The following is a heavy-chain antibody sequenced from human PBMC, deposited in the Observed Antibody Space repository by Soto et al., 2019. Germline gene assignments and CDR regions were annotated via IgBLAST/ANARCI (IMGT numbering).Heavy chain of an antibody. J-gene: IGHJ6*02. D-gene: IGHD1-26*01. CDR3: AKDRPSGSRPYYYGMDV. V-gene: IGHV3-30*18. CDR1: GFTCSSYG. Sequence: GGSLRLSCAASGFTCSSYGMHWVRQAPGKGLEWVAVISYDGSNKYYADSVKGRFTISRDNSKNTLYLQMNSLRAEDTAVYYCAKDRPSGSRPYYYGMDVWGQGTTVTVSS. CDR2: ISYDGSNK.